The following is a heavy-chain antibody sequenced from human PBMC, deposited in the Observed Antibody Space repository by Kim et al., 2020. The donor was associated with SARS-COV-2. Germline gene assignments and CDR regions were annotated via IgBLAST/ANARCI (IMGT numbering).Heavy chain of an antibody. CDR2: IYYTGST. J-gene: IGHJ2*01. CDR1: GGSISSGGYF. Sequence: SETLSLTCTVSGGSISSGGYFWSWIRQYPGKGLEWIGYIYYTGSTYYNPSLESRFTISVDTSKNQVSLKLNSVTVADTAVYYCAREAGDYQWYFDLWGRGTLVTVSS. D-gene: IGHD4-17*01. V-gene: IGHV4-31*03. CDR3: AREAGDYQWYFDL.